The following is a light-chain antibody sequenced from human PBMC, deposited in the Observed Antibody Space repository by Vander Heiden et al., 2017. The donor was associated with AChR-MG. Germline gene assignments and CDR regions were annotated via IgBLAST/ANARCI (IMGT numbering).Light chain of an antibody. CDR1: QDIRNA. J-gene: IGKJ1*01. Sequence: DIHMTQSPSSLSASVGDRVTLTCRASQDIRNALAWYQQKPGKAPALLLYATSRLQSGVPSRFSGGGSGTDFTLTISSLQPEDFATYVCQQYDITPLTFGQGTKLEIK. CDR2: ATS. V-gene: IGKV1-NL1*01. CDR3: QQYDITPLT.